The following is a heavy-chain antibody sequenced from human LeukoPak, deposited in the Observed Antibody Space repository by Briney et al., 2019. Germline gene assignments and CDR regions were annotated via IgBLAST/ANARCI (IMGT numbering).Heavy chain of an antibody. V-gene: IGHV3-11*06. D-gene: IGHD2-8*01. CDR1: GFTFSDYY. CDR3: ARDNGGGSPYYYYYYMDV. J-gene: IGHJ6*03. Sequence: GGSLRLSCAASGFTFSDYYMSWIRQAPGKGLEWVLCIGSSSSYIYYADSVKGRFTISRDNAKNSLYLQMNSLRAEDTAVYYCARDNGGGSPYYYYYYMDVWGKGTTVTVSS. CDR2: IGSSSSYI.